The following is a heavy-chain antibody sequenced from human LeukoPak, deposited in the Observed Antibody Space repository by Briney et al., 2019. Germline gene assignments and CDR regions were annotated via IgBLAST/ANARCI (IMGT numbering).Heavy chain of an antibody. V-gene: IGHV1-69*13. Sequence: SVKVSCKASGGTFRTYAISWVRQAPGQGLEWMGGIIPIFGIANYAQKFQGRVTITADESTSAAYMELSSLRSEDTAVYYCARDFSSWYERPHTGFDYWGQGTLVTVSS. CDR2: IIPIFGIA. J-gene: IGHJ4*02. CDR3: ARDFSSWYERPHTGFDY. D-gene: IGHD6-13*01. CDR1: GGTFRTYA.